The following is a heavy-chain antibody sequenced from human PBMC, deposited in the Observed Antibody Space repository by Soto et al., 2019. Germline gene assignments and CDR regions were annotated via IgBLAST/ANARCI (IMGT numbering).Heavy chain of an antibody. CDR3: ARSKVYGASNLAY. CDR2: ISHSGST. V-gene: IGHV4-34*01. CDR1: CGSFIDYY. J-gene: IGHJ4*02. Sequence: SETLSLTCAFYCGSFIDYYSTWIRQPPGKGLEWIGEISHSGSTDYNPSLKSRVTISLDTSKNLLSLKLSSVTAADTAVYYCARSKVYGASNLAYWGQGTPVTVSS. D-gene: IGHD3-10*01.